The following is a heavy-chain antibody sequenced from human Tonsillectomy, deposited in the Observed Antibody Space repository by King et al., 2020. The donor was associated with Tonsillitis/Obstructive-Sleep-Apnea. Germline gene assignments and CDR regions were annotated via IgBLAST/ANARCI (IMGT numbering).Heavy chain of an antibody. Sequence: VQLKESGPRLVKPSETLSVTCTVSGGSGGSISTYYWSWIRQPPGKGLEWIGSISYSGSTNYNPSLKSRVTISVDTSKNQFSLKLSSVTAADTALYYCAAQTLDFWSGNYYFDYWGQGTLVTVSS. CDR2: ISYSGST. CDR1: GGSGGSISTYY. CDR3: AAQTLDFWSGNYYFDY. D-gene: IGHD3-3*01. J-gene: IGHJ4*02. V-gene: IGHV4-59*01.